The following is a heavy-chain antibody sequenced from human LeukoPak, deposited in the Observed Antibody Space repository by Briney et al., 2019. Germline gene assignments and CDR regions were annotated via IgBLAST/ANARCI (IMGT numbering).Heavy chain of an antibody. V-gene: IGHV4-59*08. CDR2: IYYSGTT. CDR1: GGSISRYY. D-gene: IGHD6-13*01. J-gene: IGHJ5*02. Sequence: SETLSLTCTVSGGSISRYYWTWIRQPPGKGLEWIAYIYYSGTTNYNPSLKSRVTISVDMSKNQFSLKLSSVTAADTAVYYCARQTESGSSSWYRSIWFDPWGQGTLVTVSS. CDR3: ARQTESGSSSWYRSIWFDP.